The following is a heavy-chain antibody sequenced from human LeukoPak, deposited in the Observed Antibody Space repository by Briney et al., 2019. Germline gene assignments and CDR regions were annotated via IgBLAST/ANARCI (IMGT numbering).Heavy chain of an antibody. V-gene: IGHV4-59*08. J-gene: IGHJ3*02. D-gene: IGHD3-22*01. CDR2: IYYSGST. CDR3: ARHPAEWNYDSSGYYYEGAFDI. CDR1: GGSISSYY. Sequence: SETLSLTCTVSGGSISSYYWSWIRQPPGKGLEWIGYIYYSGSTNYNPSLKSRVTISVDTSKNQFSLKLSSVTAADTAVYYCARHPAEWNYDSSGYYYEGAFDIWGQGTMVTVSS.